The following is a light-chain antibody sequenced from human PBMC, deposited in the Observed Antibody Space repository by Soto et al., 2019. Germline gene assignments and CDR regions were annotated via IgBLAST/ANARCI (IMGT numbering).Light chain of an antibody. CDR1: QTVRNNY. Sequence: EFVLTQSPGTLSLSPGERATLSCRASQTVRNNYLAWYQQKPGQAPRLLIYDASSRATGIPDRFSGGGSGTDFTLTISSLQPDDFATYFCQQSNSSPPTFGGGTKVDIK. CDR3: QQSNSSPPT. CDR2: DAS. V-gene: IGKV3D-20*02. J-gene: IGKJ4*01.